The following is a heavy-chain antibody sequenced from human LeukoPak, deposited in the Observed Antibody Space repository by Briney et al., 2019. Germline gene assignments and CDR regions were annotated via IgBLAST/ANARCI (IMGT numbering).Heavy chain of an antibody. CDR3: ARDSYCSSTSCRWFDP. V-gene: IGHV3-11*01. CDR1: GFTFSDYY. Sequence: GGSLRLSCAASGFTFSDYYMSWLRQAPGKGLEWVSYISSSGSTIYYADSVKGRFTISRDNAKNSLYLQMNSLRAEDTAVYYCARDSYCSSTSCRWFDPWGQGTLVTVSS. D-gene: IGHD2-2*01. J-gene: IGHJ5*02. CDR2: ISSSGSTI.